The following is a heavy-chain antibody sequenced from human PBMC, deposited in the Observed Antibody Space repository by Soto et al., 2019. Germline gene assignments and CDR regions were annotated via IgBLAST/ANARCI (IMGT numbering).Heavy chain of an antibody. CDR1: GFTFSSYA. CDR2: ISGSGGGT. Sequence: EVQLLESGGGLVQPGGSLRLSCAASGFTFSSYAMSWVRQAPGKGLEWVSAISGSGGGTYYADSVKGRFTISRDNSKNTLYLNMTSLRAEDTAVYYCARCIFDDYWGQGTLVTVSS. V-gene: IGHV3-23*01. J-gene: IGHJ4*02. CDR3: ARCIFDDY. D-gene: IGHD3-9*01.